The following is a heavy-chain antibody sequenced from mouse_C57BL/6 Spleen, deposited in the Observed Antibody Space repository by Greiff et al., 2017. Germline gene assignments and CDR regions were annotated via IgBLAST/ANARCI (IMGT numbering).Heavy chain of an antibody. J-gene: IGHJ2*01. CDR2: IYPGDGDT. CDR3: AESITTVVFDY. Sequence: VQLQQSGPELVKPGASVKISCEASGYAFSSSWMNWVKQRPGKGLEWIGRIYPGDGDTNYNGKFKGKATLTADKSSSTAYMQLSSLTSEDSAVYFCAESITTVVFDYWGQGTTLTVSS. CDR1: GYAFSSSW. D-gene: IGHD1-1*01. V-gene: IGHV1-82*01.